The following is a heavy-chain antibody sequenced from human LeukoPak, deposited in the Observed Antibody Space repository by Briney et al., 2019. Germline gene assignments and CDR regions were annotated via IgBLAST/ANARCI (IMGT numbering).Heavy chain of an antibody. CDR3: AREGGWYDY. J-gene: IGHJ4*02. D-gene: IGHD6-19*01. CDR2: ISSSGGST. V-gene: IGHV3-64*01. CDR1: GFIFSSYP. Sequence: GGSLRLSCAASGFIFSSYPMHWVRQAPGRGLEYVSAISSSGGSTYYANSVKGRFTISRDNSKNTLYLQMGSLRAEDMAVHYCAREGGWYDYWGQGTLVTVSS.